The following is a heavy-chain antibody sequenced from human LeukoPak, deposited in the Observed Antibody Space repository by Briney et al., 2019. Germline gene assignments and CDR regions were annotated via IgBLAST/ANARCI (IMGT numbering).Heavy chain of an antibody. D-gene: IGHD3-3*01. CDR3: ARERYYDFWSGPYYYYYYMDV. CDR2: IRYDGSNK. V-gene: IGHV3-30*02. CDR1: GFTFSSYG. Sequence: PGGSLRLSCAASGFTFSSYGMHWVRQAPGKGLEWVAFIRYDGSNKYYADSVKGRFTISRDNSKNTLYLQMNSLRAEDTAVYYCARERYYDFWSGPYYYYYYMDVWGKGTTVTVSS. J-gene: IGHJ6*03.